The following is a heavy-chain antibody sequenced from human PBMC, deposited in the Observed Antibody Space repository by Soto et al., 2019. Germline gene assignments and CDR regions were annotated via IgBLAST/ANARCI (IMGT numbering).Heavy chain of an antibody. J-gene: IGHJ5*02. CDR3: TADLRSPARRFDP. CDR1: GFTFSIAW. CDR2: IKSKSDGGST. D-gene: IGHD4-17*01. V-gene: IGHV3-15*01. Sequence: EAQLMESGGGFVKPGASLRLSCSASGFTFSIAWMNWVRQAPGKGLEWVGRIKSKSDGGSTDYAAPVRGRFSISRDDSENTLSLQMNSLNIEDTAVYYCTADLRSPARRFDPWGQGTLVTVSS.